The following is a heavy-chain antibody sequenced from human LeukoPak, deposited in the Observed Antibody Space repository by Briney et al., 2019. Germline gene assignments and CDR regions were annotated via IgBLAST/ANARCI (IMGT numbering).Heavy chain of an antibody. D-gene: IGHD3-22*01. J-gene: IGHJ6*03. CDR3: ARVGPTYYYDSSGYYNRADYYYYMDV. Sequence: QPGGSLRLSCAASGFTFSSYSMNWVRQAPGKGLEWVSYISSSSSTIYYADSVKGRFTISRDNAKNSLYLQMNSLRAEDTAVYYCARVGPTYYYDSSGYYNRADYYYYMDVWGKGTTVTVSS. V-gene: IGHV3-48*04. CDR2: ISSSSSTI. CDR1: GFTFSSYS.